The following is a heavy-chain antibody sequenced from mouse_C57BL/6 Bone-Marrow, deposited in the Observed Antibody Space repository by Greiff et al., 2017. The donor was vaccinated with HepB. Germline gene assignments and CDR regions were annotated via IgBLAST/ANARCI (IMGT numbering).Heavy chain of an antibody. CDR2: IYPGSGNT. J-gene: IGHJ4*01. CDR3: ARRAITTVVAPYAMDY. Sequence: LEESGAELVRPGASVKLSCKASGYTFTDYYINWVKQRPGQGLEWIARIYPGSGNTYYNEKFKGKATLTAEKSSSTAYMQLSSLTSEDSAVYFCARRAITTVVAPYAMDYWGQGTSVTVSS. CDR1: GYTFTDYY. D-gene: IGHD1-1*01. V-gene: IGHV1-76*01.